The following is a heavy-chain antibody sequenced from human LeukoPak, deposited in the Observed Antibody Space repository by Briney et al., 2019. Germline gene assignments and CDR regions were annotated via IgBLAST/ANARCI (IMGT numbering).Heavy chain of an antibody. CDR3: AKVPHSWGLFDS. D-gene: IGHD3-16*01. CDR1: GFTFSRSG. J-gene: IGHJ4*02. Sequence: GGSLRLSCAASGFTFSRSGLHWVRQAPGKGLEWVTFIRDDGSTRYYAESVKGRFTVSRDNSKNTLYLQMDSLRIEDTAVYYCAKVPHSWGLFDSWGQGTLVTVSS. V-gene: IGHV3-30*02. CDR2: IRDDGSTR.